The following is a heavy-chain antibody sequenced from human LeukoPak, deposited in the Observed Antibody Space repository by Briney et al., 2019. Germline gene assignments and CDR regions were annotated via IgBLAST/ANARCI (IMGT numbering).Heavy chain of an antibody. CDR3: ARDGEYYYDSSGYYSTSAFDI. D-gene: IGHD3-22*01. CDR2: ISSSSSYI. CDR1: GFTFSSYS. J-gene: IGHJ3*02. V-gene: IGHV3-21*01. Sequence: KPGGSLRLSCAASGFTFSSYSMNWVRQAPGKGLEWVSSISSSSSYIYYADSVKGRFTISRDNAKNSLYLQMNSLRAEDTAVYYCARDGEYYYDSSGYYSTSAFDIWGQGTMVTVSS.